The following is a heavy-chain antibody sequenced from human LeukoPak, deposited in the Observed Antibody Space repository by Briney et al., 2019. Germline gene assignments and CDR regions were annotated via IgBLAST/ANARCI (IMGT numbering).Heavy chain of an antibody. V-gene: IGHV1-2*02. Sequence: ASVKVSCKASGYTFTGYYMHWVRQAPGQGLEWMGWINPNSGGTNYAQKFQGRVTMTRDMSTSTVYMELSSLRSEDTAVYYCARLGYYYDSSGYYPFDYWGQGTLVTVSS. CDR1: GYTFTGYY. D-gene: IGHD3-22*01. J-gene: IGHJ4*02. CDR3: ARLGYYYDSSGYYPFDY. CDR2: INPNSGGT.